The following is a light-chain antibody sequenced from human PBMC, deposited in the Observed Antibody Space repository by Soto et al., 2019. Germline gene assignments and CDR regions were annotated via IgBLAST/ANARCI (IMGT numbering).Light chain of an antibody. CDR3: QQRGTWPRT. V-gene: IGKV3-11*01. Sequence: EIVLTQSPATLSLSPGERATLSCRASQGVGSFLAWYRQTPGQAPRLLIYDASNRAPGVPARVSGTGSGTDFTLTISSLEPEDFAVYYCQQRGTWPRTFGQGNKLEIK. J-gene: IGKJ2*01. CDR2: DAS. CDR1: QGVGSF.